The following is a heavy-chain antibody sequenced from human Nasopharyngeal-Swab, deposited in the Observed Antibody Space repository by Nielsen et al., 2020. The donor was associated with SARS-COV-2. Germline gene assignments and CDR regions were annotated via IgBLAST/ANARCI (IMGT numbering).Heavy chain of an antibody. CDR1: GGSFSGYY. V-gene: IGHV4-34*01. D-gene: IGHD3-16*01. J-gene: IGHJ4*02. CDR2: INHSGST. CDR3: ARRTGGRGFDY. Sequence: SETLSLTCAVYGGSFSGYYCSWIRQPPGKGLEWIGEINHSGSTNYNPSLKSRVTISVETSKNQFSLNLSSVTAADTAVYYCARRTGGRGFDYWGQGTLVTVSS.